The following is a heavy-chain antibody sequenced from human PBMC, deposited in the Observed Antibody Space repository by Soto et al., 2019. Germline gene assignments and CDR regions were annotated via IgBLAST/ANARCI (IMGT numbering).Heavy chain of an antibody. Sequence: SETLSLTCTVSGGSISSYYWSWIRQPPGKGLEWIGYIYYSGSTNHNPSLKSRVTISVDTSKNQFSLKLSSVTAADTAVYYCARVSVGATSIWFDPWGQGTLVTVSS. CDR2: IYYSGST. CDR3: ARVSVGATSIWFDP. J-gene: IGHJ5*02. V-gene: IGHV4-59*01. CDR1: GGSISSYY. D-gene: IGHD1-26*01.